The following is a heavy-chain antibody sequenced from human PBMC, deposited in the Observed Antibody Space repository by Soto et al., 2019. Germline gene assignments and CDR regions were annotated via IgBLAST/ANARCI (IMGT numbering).Heavy chain of an antibody. CDR1: GGSISSYY. Sequence: PSETLSLTCTVSGGSISSYYWSWIRQPPGKGLEWIGYIYYSGSTNYNPSLKSRVTISVDTSKNQFSLKLSSVTDADTAVYYCARAFRYCSGGSCPTEWFDPWGQGTMVTVS. J-gene: IGHJ5*02. V-gene: IGHV4-59*01. CDR2: IYYSGST. CDR3: ARAFRYCSGGSCPTEWFDP. D-gene: IGHD2-15*01.